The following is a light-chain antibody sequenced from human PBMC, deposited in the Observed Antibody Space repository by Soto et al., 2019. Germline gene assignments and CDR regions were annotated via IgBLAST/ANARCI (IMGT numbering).Light chain of an antibody. CDR2: KAS. Sequence: DIQMTQSPSTLSASVGDRVTITCRASQSISSWLAWYQQKPGKAPKLLIYKASSLESGVPSRFSGSGSGTEFTLTISSLQPDDFATYYCQKYNSYSSMYTFGQGTKLEIK. CDR3: QKYNSYSSMYT. V-gene: IGKV1-5*03. CDR1: QSISSW. J-gene: IGKJ2*01.